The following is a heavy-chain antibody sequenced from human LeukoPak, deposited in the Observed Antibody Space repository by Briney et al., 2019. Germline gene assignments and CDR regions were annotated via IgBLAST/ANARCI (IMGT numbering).Heavy chain of an antibody. V-gene: IGHV4-59*08. CDR1: GGSISSYY. J-gene: IGHJ6*02. Sequence: SQTMSLTCTVSGGSISSYYWGWIRQPPGKGLEWIGYIYYSGSTNYNPSLKSRVTISVDTSKNQFSLKLSSVTAADTAVYYCATNTAMVGLNYYGMDVWGQGTTVSVSS. CDR3: ATNTAMVGLNYYGMDV. D-gene: IGHD5-18*01. CDR2: IYYSGST.